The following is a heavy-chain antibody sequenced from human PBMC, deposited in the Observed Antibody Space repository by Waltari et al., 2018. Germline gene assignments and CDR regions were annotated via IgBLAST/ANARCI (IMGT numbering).Heavy chain of an antibody. Sequence: QVQLQESGPGLVKPSETLSLTCAVSGYSISSGYYWGWIRQPPGKGLEWIGSIYHSGSTNYNPSLKSRVTISVDTSKNQFSLKLSSVTAADTAVYYCARDSTPYYDFWSGYDAFDIWGQGTMVTVSS. CDR2: IYHSGST. V-gene: IGHV4-38-2*02. D-gene: IGHD3-3*01. CDR1: GYSISSGYY. J-gene: IGHJ3*02. CDR3: ARDSTPYYDFWSGYDAFDI.